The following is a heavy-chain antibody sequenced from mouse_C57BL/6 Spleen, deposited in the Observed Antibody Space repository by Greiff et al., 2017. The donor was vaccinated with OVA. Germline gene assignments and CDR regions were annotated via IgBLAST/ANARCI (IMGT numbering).Heavy chain of an antibody. D-gene: IGHD1-1*01. V-gene: IGHV1-22*01. CDR3: ARWDYYGSSYYFDY. J-gene: IGHJ2*01. CDR2: INPNNGGT. CDR1: GYTFTDYN. Sequence: VQLQQSGPELVKPGASVKMSCKASGYTFTDYNMHWVKQSHGKSLEWIGYINPNNGGTSYNQKFKGKATLTVHKSSSTAYMELRSLTSEDSAVYYCARWDYYGSSYYFDYWGKGTTLTVSS.